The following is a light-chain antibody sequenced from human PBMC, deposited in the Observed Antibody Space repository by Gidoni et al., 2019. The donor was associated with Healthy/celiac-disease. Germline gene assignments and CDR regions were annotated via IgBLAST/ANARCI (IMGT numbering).Light chain of an antibody. Sequence: SYVLTPPPSVSVAPGKTARITCGGNNIGSKSVHWYQQKPCQAPVLVIYYESDRPSGIPVRFSGSNSGNTATLTISRVEAGDEADYYCQVWDSSSDHRGVFGGGTKLTVL. J-gene: IGLJ3*02. CDR3: QVWDSSSDHRGV. CDR1: NIGSKS. CDR2: YES. V-gene: IGLV3-21*04.